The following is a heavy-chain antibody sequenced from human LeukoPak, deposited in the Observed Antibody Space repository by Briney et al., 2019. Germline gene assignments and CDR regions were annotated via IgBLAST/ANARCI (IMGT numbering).Heavy chain of an antibody. D-gene: IGHD6-13*01. V-gene: IGHV3-74*01. Sequence: PGGSLTLSCAASGFTFSTYWMNWVRQAPGKGLVWVSRVNNDGSSTSYADSVKDRFTISRDNTKNTLYLQMNSLSAEDTAVYYCARDLNDLLQNYRSTWYPADYWGQGTLVTVS. CDR2: VNNDGSST. J-gene: IGHJ4*02. CDR3: ARDLNDLLQNYRSTWYPADY. CDR1: GFTFSTYW.